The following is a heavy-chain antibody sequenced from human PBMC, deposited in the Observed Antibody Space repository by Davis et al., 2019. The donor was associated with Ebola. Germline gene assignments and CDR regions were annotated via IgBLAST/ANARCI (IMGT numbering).Heavy chain of an antibody. V-gene: IGHV3-7*04. J-gene: IGHJ4*02. CDR3: ATDLSGPRDY. CDR1: GFSFSTYW. Sequence: GESLKISCDGSGFSFSTYWMTWVRQAPGKGLEWVANIRQDGSQRYYVDSVKGRFTIFRDNAKNMGYLQVDSLSADDTALYYCATDLSGPRDYWGQGTVVTVSS. CDR2: IRQDGSQR. D-gene: IGHD1-26*01.